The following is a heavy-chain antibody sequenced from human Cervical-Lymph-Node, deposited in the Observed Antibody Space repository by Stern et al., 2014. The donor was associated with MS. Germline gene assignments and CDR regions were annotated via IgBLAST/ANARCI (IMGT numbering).Heavy chain of an antibody. V-gene: IGHV3-48*01. CDR3: ARSPLTYGRYGMDV. J-gene: IGHJ6*02. Sequence: EVQLEESGGGLVQPGGSLRLICAASGFTFSSYSMNWVRQAPGKGLEWVSYISSGGTTIYYADPVKGRFTISRDNAKKSLYLQMNSLRAEDTAVYYCARSPLTYGRYGMDVWGQGTTVTVSS. CDR1: GFTFSSYS. D-gene: IGHD4-17*01. CDR2: ISSGGTTI.